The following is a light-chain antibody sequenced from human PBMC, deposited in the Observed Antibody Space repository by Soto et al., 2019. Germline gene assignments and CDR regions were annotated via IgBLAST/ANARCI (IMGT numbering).Light chain of an antibody. CDR2: DSS. V-gene: IGKV3-11*01. Sequence: VLTQSPATLSLSPGERATLSCRASQTVSSFLAWYQQKPGQAPRLLIHDSSDRATGIPARFSGSGSGTDFTLTISSLEPEDVAVYYYQQRSNSPLTIGGGTRVEI. J-gene: IGKJ4*01. CDR1: QTVSSF. CDR3: QQRSNSPLT.